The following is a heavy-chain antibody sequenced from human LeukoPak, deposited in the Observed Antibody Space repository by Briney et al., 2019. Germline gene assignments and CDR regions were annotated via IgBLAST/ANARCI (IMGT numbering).Heavy chain of an antibody. CDR1: GGSFSGYY. CDR2: INHSGST. Sequence: PSETLSLTCAVYGGSFSGYYWSWIRQPPGKGLEWIGEINHSGSTNYNPSLKSRVTISVDTSKNQFSLKLSSVTAADTAVYYCARVLLTANWFDPWGQGTLVTVPS. J-gene: IGHJ5*02. D-gene: IGHD3-9*01. V-gene: IGHV4-34*01. CDR3: ARVLLTANWFDP.